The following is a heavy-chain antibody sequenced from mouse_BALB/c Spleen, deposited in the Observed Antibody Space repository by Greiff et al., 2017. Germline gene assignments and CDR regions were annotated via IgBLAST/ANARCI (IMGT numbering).Heavy chain of an antibody. Sequence: EVQVVESGGGLVKPGGSLKLSCAASGFTFSSYTMSWVRQTPEKRLEWVATISSGGSYTYYPDSVKGRFTISRDNAKNTLYLQMSSLKSEDTAMYYCTRVSGTRAMDYWGQGTSVTVSS. CDR3: TRVSGTRAMDY. D-gene: IGHD4-1*01. CDR1: GFTFSSYT. CDR2: ISSGGSYT. J-gene: IGHJ4*01. V-gene: IGHV5-6-4*01.